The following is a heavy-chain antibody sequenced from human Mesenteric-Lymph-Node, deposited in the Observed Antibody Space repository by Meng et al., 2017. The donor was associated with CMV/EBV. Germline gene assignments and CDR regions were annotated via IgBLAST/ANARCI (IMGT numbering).Heavy chain of an antibody. D-gene: IGHD1-7*01. CDR3: ARDWASFTGTTSFDY. CDR2: ISWNSGSI. V-gene: IGHV3-9*01. J-gene: IGHJ4*02. Sequence: SLKISCAASGFTFDDYAIYWVRQAPGKGLEWVSGISWNSGSIGYADSVKGRFTISRDNAKNSLYLQMNSLRAEDTAVYYCARDWASFTGTTSFDYWGQGTLVTVSS. CDR1: GFTFDDYA.